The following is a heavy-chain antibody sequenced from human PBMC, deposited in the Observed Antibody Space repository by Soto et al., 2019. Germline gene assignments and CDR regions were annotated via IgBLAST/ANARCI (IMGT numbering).Heavy chain of an antibody. CDR2: TRNKPNSYTT. CDR3: ARGPPGNYYGMDV. Sequence: EVQLVESGGGLVQPGGSLRLSCAVSGFSFSDHYMDWVRQAPGKGLEWVGHTRNKPNSYTTEYAASVKGRFTISRDDSKNSLYLQMNSLKTEYTAVYYCARGPPGNYYGMDVWGQGTTVTVSS. V-gene: IGHV3-72*01. CDR1: GFSFSDHY. J-gene: IGHJ6*02.